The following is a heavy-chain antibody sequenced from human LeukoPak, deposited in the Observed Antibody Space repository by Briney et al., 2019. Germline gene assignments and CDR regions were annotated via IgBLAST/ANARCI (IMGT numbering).Heavy chain of an antibody. CDR3: ARILSSSWYEYFHH. Sequence: RISCKGSGYSFTSYWISWVRQAPGQGLEWMGAIIPIFGTANYAQKFQGRVTITADESTSTAYMELSSLRSEDTAVYYCARILSSSWYEYFHHWGQGTLVTVSS. V-gene: IGHV1-69*01. J-gene: IGHJ1*01. D-gene: IGHD6-19*01. CDR1: GYSFTSYW. CDR2: IIPIFGTA.